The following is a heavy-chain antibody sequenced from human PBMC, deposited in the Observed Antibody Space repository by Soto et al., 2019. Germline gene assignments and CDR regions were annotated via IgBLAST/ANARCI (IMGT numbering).Heavy chain of an antibody. CDR3: ARDRAIVVVPAAMPVLGWFDP. V-gene: IGHV1-69*01. CDR1: GGTFSSYA. J-gene: IGHJ5*02. D-gene: IGHD2-2*01. Sequence: QVQLVQSGAEVKKPGSSVKVSCKASGGTFSSYAIGWVRQAPGQGLEWMGGIIPIFGTANYAQKFQGRVTITADESTSTAYMELSSLRSEDTAVYYCARDRAIVVVPAAMPVLGWFDPWGQGTLVTVSS. CDR2: IIPIFGTA.